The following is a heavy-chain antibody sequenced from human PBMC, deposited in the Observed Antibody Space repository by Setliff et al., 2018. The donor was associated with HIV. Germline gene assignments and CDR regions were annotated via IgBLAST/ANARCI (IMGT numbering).Heavy chain of an antibody. CDR1: GYTFPSYD. CDR2: MNPNSGNT. CDR3: ARVGRLHYLTPFYYYGMDV. J-gene: IGHJ6*02. D-gene: IGHD4-4*01. Sequence: ASVKVSCKASGYTFPSYDINWVRQATGQGLEWMGWMNPNSGNTGYAQKFQGRLTMTRNTSISTVNMELSSLRSEDTAVYFCARVGRLHYLTPFYYYGMDVWGQGTRSPSP. V-gene: IGHV1-8*01.